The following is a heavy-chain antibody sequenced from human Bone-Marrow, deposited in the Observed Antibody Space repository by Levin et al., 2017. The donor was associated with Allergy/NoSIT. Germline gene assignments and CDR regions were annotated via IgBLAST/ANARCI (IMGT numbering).Heavy chain of an antibody. Sequence: PPGGSLRLSCAASGFTFSMYAVHWVRQAPGKGLEWVAVISYDGTKDYYADSVKGRFTISRDNSKNTLYLQMNSLRAEDTAVYYCARSVGATVDSWFDPWGQGTLVTVSS. J-gene: IGHJ5*02. D-gene: IGHD1-26*01. V-gene: IGHV3-30-3*01. CDR3: ARSVGATVDSWFDP. CDR1: GFTFSMYA. CDR2: ISYDGTKD.